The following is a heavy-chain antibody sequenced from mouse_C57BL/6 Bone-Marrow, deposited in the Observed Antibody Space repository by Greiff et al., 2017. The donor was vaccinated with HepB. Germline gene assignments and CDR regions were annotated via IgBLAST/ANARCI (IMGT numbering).Heavy chain of an antibody. V-gene: IGHV14-1*01. D-gene: IGHD1-1*01. CDR1: GFNIKDYY. CDR2: IDPEDGDT. CDR3: TLTYYGSSDY. J-gene: IGHJ2*01. Sequence: EVKLQQSGAELVRPGASVKLSCTASGFNIKDYYMHWVKQRPEQGLEWIGRIDPEDGDTEYAPKFQGKATMTADTSSNTAYLQLSSLTSEDTAVYYCTLTYYGSSDYWGQGTTLTVSS.